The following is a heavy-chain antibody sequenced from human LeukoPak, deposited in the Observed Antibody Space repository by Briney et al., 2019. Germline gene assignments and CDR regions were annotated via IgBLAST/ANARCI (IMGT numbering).Heavy chain of an antibody. CDR2: IYYRSKWYA. Sequence: SQTLSLTCAISGDSVSGNRATWNWLRQSPSRGLEWLGRIYYRSKWYADYAVSVKGRITINPDTSKNQFSLLLNSVTPEDTAVYYCARTMHSDYFDYWGQGTLVTVSS. J-gene: IGHJ4*02. CDR1: GDSVSGNRAT. D-gene: IGHD5-24*01. V-gene: IGHV6-1*01. CDR3: ARTMHSDYFDY.